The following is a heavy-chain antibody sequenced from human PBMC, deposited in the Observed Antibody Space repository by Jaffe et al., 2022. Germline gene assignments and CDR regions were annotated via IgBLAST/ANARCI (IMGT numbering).Heavy chain of an antibody. V-gene: IGHV3-48*01. CDR3: ARGQLHYDFWSGLVDNWFDP. CDR2: ISSSSSTI. J-gene: IGHJ5*02. CDR1: GFTFSSYS. Sequence: EVQLVESGGGLVQPGGSLRLSCAASGFTFSSYSMNWVRQAPGKGLEWVSYISSSSSTIYYADSVKGRFTISRDNAKNSLYLQMNSLRAEDTAVYYCARGQLHYDFWSGLVDNWFDPWGQGTLVTVSS. D-gene: IGHD3-3*01.